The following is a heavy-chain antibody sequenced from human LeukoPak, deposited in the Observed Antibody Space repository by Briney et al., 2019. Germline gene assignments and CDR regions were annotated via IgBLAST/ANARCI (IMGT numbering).Heavy chain of an antibody. CDR3: ARDGLGYCSSTSCYYYYMDV. V-gene: IGHV3-21*01. CDR2: ISATSNAI. D-gene: IGHD2-2*01. J-gene: IGHJ6*03. CDR1: GFTFSTYS. Sequence: PGGSLRLSCAASGFTFSTYSMNWVRQAPGKGLEWVSSISATSNAIYYADSVKGRFTISRDNAKNSLYLQMNSLRAEDTAVYYCARDGLGYCSSTSCYYYYMDVWGKGTTVTVSS.